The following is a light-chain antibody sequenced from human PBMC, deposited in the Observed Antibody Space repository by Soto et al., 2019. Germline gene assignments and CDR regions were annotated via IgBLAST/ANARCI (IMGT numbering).Light chain of an antibody. V-gene: IGLV2-23*01. CDR3: SSYVGSSTLL. CDR1: SSDVGNYNL. J-gene: IGLJ2*01. CDR2: EGS. Sequence: QSVLTQPASVSGSPGQSITISCTGTSSDVGNYNLVSWYQQHPGKAPKLMIYEGSKRPSGVSNRFSGSKSGNTASLTISGLQAEDEADYYCSSYVGSSTLLFGGGIKLTVL.